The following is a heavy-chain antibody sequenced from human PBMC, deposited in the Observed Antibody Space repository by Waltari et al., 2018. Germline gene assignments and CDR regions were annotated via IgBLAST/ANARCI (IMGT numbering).Heavy chain of an antibody. CDR3: ARVQSGGSTLFDY. V-gene: IGHV4-59*01. CDR1: GGAISSYY. CDR2: IYYSGST. D-gene: IGHD2-15*01. J-gene: IGHJ4*02. Sequence: QVQLQESGPGLVKPSETLSLTCTVPGGAISSYYWRWIRPPPGKGLELIGYIYYSGSTNYNPSLKSRVTISVDTSKNQFSLKLSSVTAADTAVYYCARVQSGGSTLFDYWGQGTLVTVSS.